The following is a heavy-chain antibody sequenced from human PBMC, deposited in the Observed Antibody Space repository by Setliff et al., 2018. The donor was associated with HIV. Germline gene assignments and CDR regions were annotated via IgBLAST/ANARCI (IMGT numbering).Heavy chain of an antibody. V-gene: IGHV1-69*06. CDR2: IIPLLGTP. D-gene: IGHD6-19*01. CDR3: ARDRSGIAVAAPDAFDV. Sequence: ASVKVSCKASGGSFRNYAINWVRQAPGQGLEWMGGIIPLLGTPNYAHKFQGRVTITAEKYSSTVYMELSSLRSEDSAVFYCARDRSGIAVAAPDAFDVWGQGTMVIVSS. J-gene: IGHJ3*01. CDR1: GGSFRNYA.